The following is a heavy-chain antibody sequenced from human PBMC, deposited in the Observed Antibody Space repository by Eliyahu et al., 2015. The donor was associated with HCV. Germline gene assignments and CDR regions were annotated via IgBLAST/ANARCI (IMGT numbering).Heavy chain of an antibody. V-gene: IGHV1-69*01. Sequence: QVQLVQSGAEVKKPGSSVKVSCKASGGTFSSYAISWVRQAPGQGLEWMGGIIPIFGTANYAQKFQGRVTITADESTSTAYMELSSLRSEDTAVYYCARRPVHGGRLYYYYYYGMDVWGQGTTVTVSS. CDR3: ARRPVHGGRLYYYYYYGMDV. D-gene: IGHD4-23*01. CDR1: GGTFSSYA. CDR2: IIPIFGTA. J-gene: IGHJ6*02.